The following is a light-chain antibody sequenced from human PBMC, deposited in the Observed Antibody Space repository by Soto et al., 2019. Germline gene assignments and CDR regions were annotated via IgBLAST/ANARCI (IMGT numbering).Light chain of an antibody. CDR1: SSDVGAYNH. CDR3: CSYTTSTTYV. CDR2: DVS. Sequence: QSVLTQPASVSGSPGQSITISCTGTSSDVGAYNHVSWYQHHPGKAPKLMIYDVSSRPSWVSNRFSGSKSGNTASLTISGLQAEDETDYYCCSYTTSTTYVFGTGTKLTVL. V-gene: IGLV2-14*03. J-gene: IGLJ1*01.